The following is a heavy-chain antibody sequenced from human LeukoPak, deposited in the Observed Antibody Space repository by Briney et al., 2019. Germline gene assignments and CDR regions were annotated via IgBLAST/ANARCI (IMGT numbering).Heavy chain of an antibody. CDR2: LSGSGGNT. J-gene: IGHJ5*02. CDR1: GFTFSTYA. Sequence: GGSLRLSCAASGFTFSTYAMIWVRQAPGKGLQWVSGLSGSGGNTYYADSVKGRFTISRDNSKNTLYLQMNSLRAEDTAVYYCARGIAVAGTFWFDQWGQGTLVTVSS. V-gene: IGHV3-23*01. D-gene: IGHD6-19*01. CDR3: ARGIAVAGTFWFDQ.